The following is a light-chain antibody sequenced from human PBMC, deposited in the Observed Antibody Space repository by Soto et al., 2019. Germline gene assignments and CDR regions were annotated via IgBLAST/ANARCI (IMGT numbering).Light chain of an antibody. Sequence: QSVLTQPPSVSGDPGQRVTISCTGSSSNIGADYDVHWYQQVAGTAPKLLIYGNTNRPSGVPERFSGSKSGTSASLAITGLQAYDEADYYCQSYDRSLGAVVFGGGTKLTVL. J-gene: IGLJ2*01. CDR1: SSNIGADYD. CDR3: QSYDRSLGAVV. V-gene: IGLV1-40*01. CDR2: GNT.